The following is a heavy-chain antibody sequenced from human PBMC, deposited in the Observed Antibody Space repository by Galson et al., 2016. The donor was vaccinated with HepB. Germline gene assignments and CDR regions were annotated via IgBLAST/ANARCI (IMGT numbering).Heavy chain of an antibody. J-gene: IGHJ6*02. V-gene: IGHV1-18*01. CDR2: ISAYNGNT. CDR1: GYTFTTYG. Sequence: QSGAEVKKPGASVKVSCKASGYTFTTYGISWVRQAPGQGLEWMGWISAYNGNTNYAQKLQGSVTMTTDTSTSTAYMELRSLRSDDPAVYYLARDPRKIRYQLLEIYYYYYAMDVWGQVTTATVSS. CDR3: ARDPRKIRYQLLEIYYYYYAMDV. D-gene: IGHD2-2*01.